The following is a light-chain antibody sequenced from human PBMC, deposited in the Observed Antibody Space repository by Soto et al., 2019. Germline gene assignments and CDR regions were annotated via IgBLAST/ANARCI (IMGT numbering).Light chain of an antibody. CDR2: DVS. V-gene: IGLV2-11*01. Sequence: QSALTQPRSVSGSPGQSVTISCTGTSSDVGGYNYVSWYQQHPGKAPKLMIYDVSKRPSGVPDRFSGSKSGNTASPTISGLQAEDEADYYCCSYAGSYDYVFGTGTKVTVL. CDR3: CSYAGSYDYV. J-gene: IGLJ1*01. CDR1: SSDVGGYNY.